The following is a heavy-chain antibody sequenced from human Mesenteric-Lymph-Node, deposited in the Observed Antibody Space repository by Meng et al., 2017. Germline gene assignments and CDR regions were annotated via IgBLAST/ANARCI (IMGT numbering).Heavy chain of an antibody. Sequence: QPQWQESGPGLVKPSEALSLTCSVSGGSISTSGYYWGWIRQPPGKGLEWIGSIGHSGITYYTPSLKSRVTVSIDTSKSQFSLKLTSVTAADTAVYYCVRSSGWVRTGFDPWGQGTLVTVSS. J-gene: IGHJ5*02. CDR1: GGSISTSGYY. CDR2: IGHSGIT. CDR3: VRSSGWVRTGFDP. V-gene: IGHV4-39*01. D-gene: IGHD6-19*01.